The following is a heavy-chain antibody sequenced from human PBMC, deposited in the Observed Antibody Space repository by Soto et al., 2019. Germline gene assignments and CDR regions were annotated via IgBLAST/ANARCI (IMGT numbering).Heavy chain of an antibody. V-gene: IGHV1-69*04. CDR2: IIPILGIA. J-gene: IGHJ4*02. D-gene: IGHD5-12*01. CDR1: GGTFSSYT. Sequence: SVKVSCKASGGTFSSYTISWVRQAPGQGLEWMGRIIPILGIANYAQKFQGRVTITADKSTSTAYMELSSLRSEDTAVYYCARDRVEYSGYEYFDYWGQGTLVTVSS. CDR3: ARDRVEYSGYEYFDY.